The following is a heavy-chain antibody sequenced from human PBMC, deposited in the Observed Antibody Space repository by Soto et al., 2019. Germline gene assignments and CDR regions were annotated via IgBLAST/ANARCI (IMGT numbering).Heavy chain of an antibody. Sequence: GESLKISCKGSGYSFTSYWIGWVRQMPGKGLEWMGIIYPGDSDTRYSPSFQGRVTISADKSISTAYLQWSSLKASDTAMYYCARHQGYYGSGIRSGPNWFDPWGQGTLVTVSS. J-gene: IGHJ5*02. CDR1: GYSFTSYW. CDR2: IYPGDSDT. CDR3: ARHQGYYGSGIRSGPNWFDP. D-gene: IGHD3-10*01. V-gene: IGHV5-51*01.